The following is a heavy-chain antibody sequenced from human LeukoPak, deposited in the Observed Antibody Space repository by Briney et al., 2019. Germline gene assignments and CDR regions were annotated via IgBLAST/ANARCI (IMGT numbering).Heavy chain of an antibody. J-gene: IGHJ4*02. D-gene: IGHD5-18*01. CDR1: GGSFSGYY. CDR2: IKHSGST. Sequence: SETLSLTCAVYGGSFSGYYWSWIRQPPGKGLEWIGEIKHSGSTNYNPSLKSRVTISVDTSKNQFSLKLSSVTAADTAVYYCARVGVLDTAMPIYYFDYWGQGTLVTVSS. CDR3: ARVGVLDTAMPIYYFDY. V-gene: IGHV4-34*01.